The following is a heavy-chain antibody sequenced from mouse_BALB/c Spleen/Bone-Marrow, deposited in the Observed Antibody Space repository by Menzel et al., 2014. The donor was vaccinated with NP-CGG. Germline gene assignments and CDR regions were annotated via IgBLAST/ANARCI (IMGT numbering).Heavy chain of an antibody. CDR2: ISDGGSYT. V-gene: IGHV5-4*02. J-gene: IGHJ2*01. Sequence: DVQLVESGGGLVKPGGSLKLSCAASGFTFSDYYMYWVRQTPEKRLEWVATISDGGSYTYYPDSVKGRFTISRDNAKNNLYLQMSSLKSEDTAMYYCARDYYGSSYPFDYWGQGTTLTVSS. CDR3: ARDYYGSSYPFDY. D-gene: IGHD1-1*01. CDR1: GFTFSDYY.